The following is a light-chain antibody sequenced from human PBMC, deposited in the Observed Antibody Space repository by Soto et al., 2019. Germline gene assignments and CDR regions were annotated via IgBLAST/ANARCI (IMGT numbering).Light chain of an antibody. CDR3: SSYTSGSNLYV. J-gene: IGLJ1*01. V-gene: IGLV2-14*01. CDR2: ASS. Sequence: QSALTHPASVSGSLGHSITISCTGTSSDVGSYNYVSWYQHHPGKAPRLMIYASSNRPSGVSHRFSGSRSGNTASLTISGLQAEDEADYYCSSYTSGSNLYVFGTGTKVTVL. CDR1: SSDVGSYNY.